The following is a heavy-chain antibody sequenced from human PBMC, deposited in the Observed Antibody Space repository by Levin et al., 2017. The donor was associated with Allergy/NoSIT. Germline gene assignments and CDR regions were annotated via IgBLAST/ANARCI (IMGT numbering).Heavy chain of an antibody. CDR1: GGSISSGGYS. V-gene: IGHV4-30-2*01. J-gene: IGHJ4*02. CDR2: IYLSGST. CDR3: TRVAGYSYGYYFDY. D-gene: IGHD5-18*01. Sequence: SQTLSLTCAVSGGSISSGGYSWSWIRQPPGKGLEWIGNIYLSGSTNDNPSLKSRVTMSVDRSKNQFSLKLSYVAAADTAVYYCTRVAGYSYGYYFDYWGPGTLVTVSS.